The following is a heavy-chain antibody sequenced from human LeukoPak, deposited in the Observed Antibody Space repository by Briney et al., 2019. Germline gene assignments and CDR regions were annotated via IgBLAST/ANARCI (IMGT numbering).Heavy chain of an antibody. V-gene: IGHV3-30*02. J-gene: IGHJ1*01. D-gene: IGHD3-16*01. Sequence: GGSLRLSCAASGFSFRSYGMHWVRQAPGKGPEWLSFIQYDGSDKYYAESVKGRLTISRDNSKNTLYLQMNSLRPEDTAVYYCAKWGVGSKYVLQHWGQGTLVTVSS. CDR3: AKWGVGSKYVLQH. CDR2: IQYDGSDK. CDR1: GFSFRSYG.